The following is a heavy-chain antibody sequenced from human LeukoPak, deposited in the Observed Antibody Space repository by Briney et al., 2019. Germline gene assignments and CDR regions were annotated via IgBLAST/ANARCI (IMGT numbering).Heavy chain of an antibody. D-gene: IGHD7-27*01. CDR2: INHSGST. CDR1: GGSFSGYY. V-gene: IGHV4-34*01. Sequence: SETLSLTCAVYGGSFSGYYWSWICQPPGKGLEWIGEINHSGSTNYNPSLKSRVTISVDTSKNQFSLKLSSVTAADTAVYYCARETPGAGHFDYWGQGSLVIVSS. J-gene: IGHJ4*02. CDR3: ARETPGAGHFDY.